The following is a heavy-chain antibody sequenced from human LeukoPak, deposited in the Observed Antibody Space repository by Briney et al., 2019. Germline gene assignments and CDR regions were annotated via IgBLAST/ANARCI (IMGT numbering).Heavy chain of an antibody. J-gene: IGHJ5*01. Sequence: SETLSLTCAVYGESFSGYYWSWIRQPPGKGLEWIGEINHSGSTNYNPSLKSRVTISVDTSKNQFSLKLNSVTAADTSVYYCARHSPYYYDSGSFSRNWFDSWGQGTLVTVSS. CDR3: ARHSPYYYDSGSFSRNWFDS. CDR1: GESFSGYY. CDR2: INHSGST. D-gene: IGHD3-10*01. V-gene: IGHV4-34*01.